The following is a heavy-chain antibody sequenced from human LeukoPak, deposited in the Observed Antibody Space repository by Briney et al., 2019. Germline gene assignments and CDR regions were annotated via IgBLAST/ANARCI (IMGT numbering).Heavy chain of an antibody. Sequence: PGESLRLSCAASGFTFSRFRMSWVRQPPGKGLEWVANINQDGSEIYYVDSVKGRFTVSTDNAKNSLYLQMTSLRAEDTAVYHCASSWGSATDFWGQGTLVTVSS. J-gene: IGHJ4*02. CDR2: INQDGSEI. D-gene: IGHD3-16*01. V-gene: IGHV3-7*01. CDR3: ASSWGSATDF. CDR1: GFTFSRFR.